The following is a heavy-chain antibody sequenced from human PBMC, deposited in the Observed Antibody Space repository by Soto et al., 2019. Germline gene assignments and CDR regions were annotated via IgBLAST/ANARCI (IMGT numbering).Heavy chain of an antibody. CDR3: AKSLLFVDHGYMDV. D-gene: IGHD2-21*01. CDR2: IIPIQGKA. V-gene: IGHV1-69*02. Sequence: QVQLVQSGAELKKPGSSVKVSCEASGGSFTSYSFTCVRQAHGQGLEWMGRIIPIQGKANYALKFQDRVTITADRSTRTVYMELTSLRPEDTAVYFCAKSLLFVDHGYMDVWGKGTTVTVSS. CDR1: GGSFTSYS. J-gene: IGHJ6*03.